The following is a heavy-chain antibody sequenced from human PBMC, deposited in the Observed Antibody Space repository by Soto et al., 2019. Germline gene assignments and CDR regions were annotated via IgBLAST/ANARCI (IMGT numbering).Heavy chain of an antibody. CDR1: GFTFSSYG. CDR3: ARGQRWLQTPPDAFDI. J-gene: IGHJ3*02. V-gene: IGHV3-30*03. CDR2: ISYDGSNK. D-gene: IGHD5-12*01. Sequence: GGSLRLSCAASGFTFSSYGMHWVRQAPGKGLEWVAVISYDGSNKYYADSVKGRFTISRDNSKNTLYLQMNSLRAEDTAVYYCARGQRWLQTPPDAFDIWGQGTMVTVSS.